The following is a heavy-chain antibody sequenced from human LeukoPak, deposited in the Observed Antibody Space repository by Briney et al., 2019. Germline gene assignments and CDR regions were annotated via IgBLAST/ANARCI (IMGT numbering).Heavy chain of an antibody. J-gene: IGHJ4*02. CDR2: ISYDGSNK. D-gene: IGHD3-22*01. CDR1: GFTFSSYG. V-gene: IGHV3-30*18. Sequence: PGRSLRLSCAASGFTFSSYGTHWVRQAPGKGLEWVAVISYDGSNKYYADSVKGRFTISRDNSKNTLYLQMNSLRAEDTAVYYCAKDSYYYDSSGSISYFDYWGQGTLVTVSS. CDR3: AKDSYYYDSSGSISYFDY.